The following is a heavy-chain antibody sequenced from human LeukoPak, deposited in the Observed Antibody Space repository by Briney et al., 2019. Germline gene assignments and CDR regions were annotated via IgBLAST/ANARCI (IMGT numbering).Heavy chain of an antibody. V-gene: IGHV1-18*01. J-gene: IGHJ4*02. CDR1: SYTFTSYG. Sequence: ASLWVSCEATSYTFTSYGISWVRQAPGQGLEWMGWISAYNGNTNYAQKLQGRVTMTTDTSTSTAYMELRSLRSDDTAVYYCARDIGYSYYGFDYWGQGTLVTVSS. CDR3: ARDIGYSYYGFDY. D-gene: IGHD5-18*01. CDR2: ISAYNGNT.